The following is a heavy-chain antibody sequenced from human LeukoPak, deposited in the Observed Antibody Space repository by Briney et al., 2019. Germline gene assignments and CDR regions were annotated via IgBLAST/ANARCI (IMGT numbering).Heavy chain of an antibody. J-gene: IGHJ4*02. CDR2: IWYDGSDK. CDR1: GFTFSSYG. V-gene: IGHV3-33*01. D-gene: IGHD5-18*01. CDR3: ARDHGYSYGYGGAY. Sequence: PGGSLRLSCAASGFTFSSYGMHWVRQAPGKGLEWVALIWYDGSDKYYADSVKGRFTISRDNSKNTLYLQMNSLRAEDTAVYYCARDHGYSYGYGGAYWGQGTLVTVSS.